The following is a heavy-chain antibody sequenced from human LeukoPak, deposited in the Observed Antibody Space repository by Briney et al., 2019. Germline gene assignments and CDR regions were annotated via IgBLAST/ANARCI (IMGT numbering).Heavy chain of an antibody. Sequence: SVKVSCRASGGTFSSYAISWVRQAPGQGLEWMGRIIPILGIANYAQKFQGRVTITADKSTSTAYMELSSLRSEDTAVYYCARAGIAAAGSDYWGQGTLVTVSS. CDR3: ARAGIAAAGSDY. CDR1: GGTFSSYA. D-gene: IGHD6-13*01. CDR2: IIPILGIA. V-gene: IGHV1-69*04. J-gene: IGHJ4*02.